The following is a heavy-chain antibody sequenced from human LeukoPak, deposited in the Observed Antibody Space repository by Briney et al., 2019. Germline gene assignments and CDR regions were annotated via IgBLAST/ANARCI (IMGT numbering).Heavy chain of an antibody. CDR1: GGSISSYY. CDR2: IYYSGSA. J-gene: IGHJ2*01. D-gene: IGHD3-22*01. V-gene: IGHV4-59*01. Sequence: SETLSLTCTVSGGSISSYYWSWIRQPPGKGLEWIGYIYYSGSANYNPSLKSRVTMSVDTSKNQFSLKLSSVTAADTAVYYCARVSYDSSGYYSYWYFDLWGRGTLVTVSS. CDR3: ARVSYDSSGYYSYWYFDL.